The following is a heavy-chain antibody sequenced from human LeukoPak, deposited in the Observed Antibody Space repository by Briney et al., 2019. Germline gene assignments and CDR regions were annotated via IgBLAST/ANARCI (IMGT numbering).Heavy chain of an antibody. J-gene: IGHJ4*02. CDR1: GGSISSYY. V-gene: IGHV4-59*12. D-gene: IGHD3-10*01. Sequence: SETLSLTCTVSGGSISSYYWSWIRQPPGKGLEWIGYIYYSGSTNYNPSLKSRVTISVDTSKNQFSLKLSSVTAADTAVYYCASKGPLWFGELPFRYWGQGTLVTVSS. CDR3: ASKGPLWFGELPFRY. CDR2: IYYSGST.